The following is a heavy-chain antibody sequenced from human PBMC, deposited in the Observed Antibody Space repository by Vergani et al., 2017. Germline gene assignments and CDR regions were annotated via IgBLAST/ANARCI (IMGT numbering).Heavy chain of an antibody. CDR1: GFTFDDYA. D-gene: IGHD6-19*01. CDR3: ARYGKQWAFDY. J-gene: IGHJ4*02. Sequence: EVQLVESGGGLVQPGRSLRLSCAASGFTFDDYAMHWVRQAPGKGLEWVSGISWNSGSIGYADSVKGRFTISRDNSKNTLYLQMNSLRAEDTAVYYCARYGKQWAFDYWGQGTLVTVSS. V-gene: IGHV3-9*01. CDR2: ISWNSGSI.